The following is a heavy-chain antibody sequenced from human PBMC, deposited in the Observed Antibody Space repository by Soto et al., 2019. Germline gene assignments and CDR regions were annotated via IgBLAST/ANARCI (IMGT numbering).Heavy chain of an antibody. CDR1: GFSFSAHD. V-gene: IGHV3-48*01. Sequence: PGGSLRLSRAASGFSFSAHDLKWVRQAPGKGLEWISYIDPSGNTMHYADSVKGRFTISRDNAKNSLYLQMNSLRAADTAVYYCARHNYGSGSTYFDYWGQGTLVTVSS. CDR2: IDPSGNTM. J-gene: IGHJ4*02. D-gene: IGHD3-10*01. CDR3: ARHNYGSGSTYFDY.